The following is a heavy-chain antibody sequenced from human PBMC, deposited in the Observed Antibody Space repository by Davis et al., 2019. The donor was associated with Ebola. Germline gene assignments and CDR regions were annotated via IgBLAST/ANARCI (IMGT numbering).Heavy chain of an antibody. CDR1: GFTFSSYW. CDR2: INSDGSST. J-gene: IGHJ4*02. D-gene: IGHD5-24*01. Sequence: GESLKISCAASGFTFSSYWMHWVRQAPGKGLVWVSRINSDGSSTSYADSVKGRFTISRDNAKNTLYLQMNSLRAEDTAVYYCASGGYNLGNYWGQGTLVTVSS. V-gene: IGHV3-74*01. CDR3: ASGGYNLGNY.